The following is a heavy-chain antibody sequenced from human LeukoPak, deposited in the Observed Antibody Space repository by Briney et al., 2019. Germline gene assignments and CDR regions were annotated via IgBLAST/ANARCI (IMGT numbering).Heavy chain of an antibody. CDR1: GYSFSDSG. CDR3: ARGENPLDAFDI. Sequence: ASVKVSCKASGYSFSDSGINWVRQAPGQGLEWMGWISAYSGNTCFAQKFQGRVTLTTDTSTSTGYMELRTLRSDDTAVYYCARGENPLDAFDIWGQGTMVTVSS. V-gene: IGHV1-18*01. CDR2: ISAYSGNT. J-gene: IGHJ3*02.